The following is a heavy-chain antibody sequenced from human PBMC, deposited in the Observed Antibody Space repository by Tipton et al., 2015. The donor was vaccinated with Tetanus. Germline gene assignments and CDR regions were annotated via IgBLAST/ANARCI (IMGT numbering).Heavy chain of an antibody. D-gene: IGHD6-19*01. CDR3: ARSGAVAGPFDY. CDR1: GGSISSSSYY. Sequence: TLSLTCTVSGGSISSSSYYWGWIRQPPGKGLEWIGEINHSGSTNYNPSLKSRVTISVDTSKNQFSLKLSSVTAADTAVYYCARSGAVAGPFDYWGQGTLVTVSS. V-gene: IGHV4-39*07. J-gene: IGHJ4*02. CDR2: INHSGST.